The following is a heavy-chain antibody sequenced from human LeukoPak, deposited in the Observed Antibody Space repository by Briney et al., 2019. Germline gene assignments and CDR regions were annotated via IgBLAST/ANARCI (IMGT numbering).Heavy chain of an antibody. D-gene: IGHD2-2*02. CDR3: AKDSANTYLPDY. CDR2: ISWDGADT. V-gene: IGHV3-43*01. CDR1: GFTFGDYT. J-gene: IGHJ4*02. Sequence: GGSLRLSCAASGFTFGDYTRHWVRPTPGKGLEWVSLISWDGADTYYADSVKGRFTISRDNSKNSLYLQMNSLRTDDTALYYCAKDSANTYLPDYWGQGTLVTVSS.